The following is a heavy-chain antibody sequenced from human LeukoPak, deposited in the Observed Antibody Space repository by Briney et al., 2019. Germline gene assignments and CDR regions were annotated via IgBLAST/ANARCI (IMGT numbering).Heavy chain of an antibody. J-gene: IGHJ5*02. CDR1: GFTFSSYA. CDR2: ISGSGGST. CDR3: AKGSYDFWSGYLPGFDP. Sequence: GGSLRLSCAASGFTFSSYAMSWVRQAPGKGLEWVSAISGSGGSTYYADSVKGRFTISRDNSENTLYLQMNSLRAEDTAVYYCAKGSYDFWSGYLPGFDPWGQGTLVTVSS. V-gene: IGHV3-23*01. D-gene: IGHD3-3*01.